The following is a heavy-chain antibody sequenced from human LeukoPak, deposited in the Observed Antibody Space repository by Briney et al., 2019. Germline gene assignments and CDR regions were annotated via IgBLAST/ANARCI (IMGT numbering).Heavy chain of an antibody. CDR3: ARGRTTYDYVWGSYRPPDY. J-gene: IGHJ4*02. V-gene: IGHV4-34*01. D-gene: IGHD3-16*02. CDR2: INHRGST. CDR1: GGSFSGYY. Sequence: SETLSLTCAVYGGSFSGYYWNWIRQPTGKGLEWIGEINHRGSTNYNPSLKSRVSISVDKSKNQFSLKLSSVTAADTAVYYCARGRTTYDYVWGSYRPPDYWGQGTLVTVSS.